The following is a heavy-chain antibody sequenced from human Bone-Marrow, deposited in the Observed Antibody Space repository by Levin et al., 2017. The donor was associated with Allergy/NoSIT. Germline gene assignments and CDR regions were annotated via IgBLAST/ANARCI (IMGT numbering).Heavy chain of an antibody. CDR2: IIPIFGTA. J-gene: IGHJ6*03. CDR1: GGTFSSYA. V-gene: IGHV1-69*13. Sequence: SVKVSCKASGGTFSSYAISWVRQAPGQGLEWMGGIIPIFGTANYAQKFQGRVTITADESTSTAYMELSSLRSEDTAVYYCARGIIWSGYYKYYYYMDVWGKGTTVTVSS. D-gene: IGHD3-3*01. CDR3: ARGIIWSGYYKYYYYMDV.